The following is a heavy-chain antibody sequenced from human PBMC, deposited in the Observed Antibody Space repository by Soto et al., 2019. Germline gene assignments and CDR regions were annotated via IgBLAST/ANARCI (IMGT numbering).Heavy chain of an antibody. V-gene: IGHV5-51*01. D-gene: IGHD2-21*02. Sequence: PGESLKISCKGSGYSFTTYWIAWVRQMPGKGLEWMGIIYPDDSDTRYSPSFQGQVTISADKSISTAFLQWSSLKASDTAVYYCARHVELGGGNFRYFDYWGKGTLVTVFS. CDR2: IYPDDSDT. CDR1: GYSFTTYW. CDR3: ARHVELGGGNFRYFDY. J-gene: IGHJ4*02.